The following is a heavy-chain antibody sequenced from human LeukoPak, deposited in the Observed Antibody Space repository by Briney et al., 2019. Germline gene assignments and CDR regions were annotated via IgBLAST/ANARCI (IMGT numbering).Heavy chain of an antibody. CDR1: GYTFTSYY. CDR3: ARDRGLLYGSSGCLDS. CDR2: NNPSSGTT. D-gene: IGHD6-19*01. Sequence: ASVKVSCKTSGYTFTSYYMPWVRQAPGQGLEWMGLNNPSSGTTSYAQKFQGRVTMTRDTSTSTVYMELSSLTSEDTAVYYCARDRGLLYGSSGCLDSWGQGTLVTVSS. V-gene: IGHV1-46*01. J-gene: IGHJ4*02.